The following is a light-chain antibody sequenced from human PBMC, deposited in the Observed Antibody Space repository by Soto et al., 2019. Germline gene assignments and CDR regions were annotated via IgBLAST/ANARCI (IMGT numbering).Light chain of an antibody. CDR3: QSADSRGTSVV. V-gene: IGLV3-25*02. Sequence: SYELTQPPSVSVSPGQTARITCSGDALPKQYAYWYQQKPGQAPVLVIYKDSERPSGIPERFSGSSSGTTVTLTISGVQAEDEADYSCQSADSRGTSVVFGGGTKLTVL. J-gene: IGLJ2*01. CDR2: KDS. CDR1: ALPKQY.